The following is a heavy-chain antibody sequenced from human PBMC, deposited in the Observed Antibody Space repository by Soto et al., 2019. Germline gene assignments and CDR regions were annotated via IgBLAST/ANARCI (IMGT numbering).Heavy chain of an antibody. Sequence: SETLSLTCAVYGGSFSGYYWSWIRQPPGKGLEWIGEINHSGSTNYNPSLKSRVTISVDTSKNQFSLKLSSVTAAATAVYYCGRVSVITIFGVVSGDFGYWGQGTLVTVSS. CDR2: INHSGST. CDR1: GGSFSGYY. CDR3: GRVSVITIFGVVSGDFGY. D-gene: IGHD3-3*01. J-gene: IGHJ4*02. V-gene: IGHV4-34*01.